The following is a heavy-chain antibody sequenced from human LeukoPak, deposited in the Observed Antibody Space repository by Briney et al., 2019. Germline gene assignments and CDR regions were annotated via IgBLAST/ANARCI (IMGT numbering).Heavy chain of an antibody. D-gene: IGHD2-15*01. Sequence: PGGSLRLSCAASGFTFSSYSMNWVRQAPGKGLEWVSYISGSSSCTNYADSVKGRFTISRDNAKNSVYLQMNSLRAEDTAVYYCARGPYCSGGRCYAGGWFDPWGQGTLVTVSS. CDR2: ISGSSSCT. CDR1: GFTFSSYS. CDR3: ARGPYCSGGRCYAGGWFDP. J-gene: IGHJ5*02. V-gene: IGHV3-21*05.